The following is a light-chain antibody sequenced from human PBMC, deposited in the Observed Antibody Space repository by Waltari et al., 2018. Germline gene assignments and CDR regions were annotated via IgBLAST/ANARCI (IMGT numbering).Light chain of an antibody. CDR2: DVS. CDR1: SGDVGDYHY. V-gene: IGLV2-11*01. CDR3: CSRAGSSVV. J-gene: IGLJ2*01. Sequence: QSALTQPRSVSGSPGQSVTISCTGTSGDVGDYHYVSWYQEQPGKAPRLAIYDVSERPSGVPDRFSASQSGNTASLTISGLQAEDEGSYHCCSRAGSSVVFGGGTKLTVL.